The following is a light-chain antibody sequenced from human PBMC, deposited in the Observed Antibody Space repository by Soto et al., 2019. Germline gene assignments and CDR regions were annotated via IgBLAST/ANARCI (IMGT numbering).Light chain of an antibody. J-gene: IGKJ3*01. CDR2: DAS. CDR1: QSIGTY. Sequence: DIQMTQSPSSLSASVGDRVSITCRASQSIGTYLSWYQQKSGKAPKLLIYDASTLESGVPSRFSGSGSGADFTLTIDSLDPDEFASYYCQQSYSAFTFGPGTKVDIK. CDR3: QQSYSAFT. V-gene: IGKV1-39*01.